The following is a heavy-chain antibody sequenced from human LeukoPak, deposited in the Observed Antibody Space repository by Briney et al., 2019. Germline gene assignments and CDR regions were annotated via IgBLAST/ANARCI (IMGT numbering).Heavy chain of an antibody. Sequence: SETLSLTCTVSGGSISSGSYYWNWIRQPARKGLEWIGRIYTSGSTYYNPSLKSRVTISVDTSKNQFSLKLSSVTAADTAVYYCARHGRYCSSTSCYLPWFDPWGQGTLVTVSS. J-gene: IGHJ5*02. D-gene: IGHD2-2*01. CDR3: ARHGRYCSSTSCYLPWFDP. CDR2: IYTSGST. CDR1: GGSISSGSYY. V-gene: IGHV4-61*02.